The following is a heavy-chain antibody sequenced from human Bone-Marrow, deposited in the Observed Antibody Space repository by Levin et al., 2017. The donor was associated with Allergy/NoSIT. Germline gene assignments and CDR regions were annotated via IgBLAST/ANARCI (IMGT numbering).Heavy chain of an antibody. D-gene: IGHD1-26*01. J-gene: IGHJ5*02. Sequence: ASVKVSCKASGYTFTSYDINWVRQTTGHGLEWMGWMNPNSGNTGYAQKFQGRVTMTRNTSISTAYMELSSLRSEDTAVYYCARGVGTTSTYNWFDPWGRGTLVTVSS. V-gene: IGHV1-8*01. CDR2: MNPNSGNT. CDR1: GYTFTSYD. CDR3: ARGVGTTSTYNWFDP.